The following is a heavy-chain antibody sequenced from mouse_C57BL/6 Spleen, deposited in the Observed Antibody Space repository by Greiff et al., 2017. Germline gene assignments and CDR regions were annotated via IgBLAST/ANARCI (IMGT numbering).Heavy chain of an antibody. CDR2: IHPNSGST. Sequence: QVHVKQSGAELVKPGASVKLSCKASGYTFTSYWMHWVKQRPGQGLEWIGMIHPNSGSTNYNEKFKSKATLTVDKSSNTAYMQLSSLTSEDSAVYYCAGWEDYFDYWGQGTTLTVSS. V-gene: IGHV1-64*01. CDR1: GYTFTSYW. D-gene: IGHD4-1*01. CDR3: AGWEDYFDY. J-gene: IGHJ2*01.